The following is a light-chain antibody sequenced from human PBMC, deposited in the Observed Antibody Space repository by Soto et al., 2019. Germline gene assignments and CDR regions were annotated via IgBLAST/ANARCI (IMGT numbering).Light chain of an antibody. CDR2: ENN. J-gene: IGLJ2*01. CDR1: SSNIGNNY. V-gene: IGLV1-51*02. Sequence: QSVLTQPPSVSAAPGQKVTISCSGSSSNIGNNYVSWYQQLPGTAPKLLIYENNKRPSGIPDRFSGSKSGTSATLVITGLQAGDEADYYCGTWDSSLSAVVFGGGTQVTVL. CDR3: GTWDSSLSAVV.